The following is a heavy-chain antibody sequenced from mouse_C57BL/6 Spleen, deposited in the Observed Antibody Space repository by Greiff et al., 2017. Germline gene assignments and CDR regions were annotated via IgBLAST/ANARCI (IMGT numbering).Heavy chain of an antibody. CDR2: IDPSDSYT. D-gene: IGHD4-1*01. CDR1: GYTFTSYW. J-gene: IGHJ4*01. V-gene: IGHV1-59*01. CDR3: ARSGTGAIDY. Sequence: QVQLQQPGAELVRPGTSVKLSCKASGYTFTSYWMHWVKQRPGQGLEWIGVIDPSDSYTNYNQKFKGKATLTVDTSSSTAYMQLSSLTSEDSAVYYCARSGTGAIDYWGQGTSVTVSS.